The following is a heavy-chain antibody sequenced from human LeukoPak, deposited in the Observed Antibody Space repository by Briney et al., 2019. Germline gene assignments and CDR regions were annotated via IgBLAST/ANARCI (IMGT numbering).Heavy chain of an antibody. Sequence: PGGSLRLSCTASGSTFSSYWMSWVRQAPGKGLEWVANIRQDGGLKHYVDSVKGRFTISRDNAENSLYLQMNSLRAEDTAVYYCAREIVGAIKSYFDYWGQGTLVTASS. V-gene: IGHV3-7*01. J-gene: IGHJ4*02. CDR3: AREIVGAIKSYFDY. D-gene: IGHD1-26*01. CDR1: GSTFSSYW. CDR2: IRQDGGLK.